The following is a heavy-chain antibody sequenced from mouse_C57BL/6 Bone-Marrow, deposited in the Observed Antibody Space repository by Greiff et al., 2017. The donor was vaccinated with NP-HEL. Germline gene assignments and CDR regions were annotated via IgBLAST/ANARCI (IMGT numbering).Heavy chain of an antibody. Sequence: EVKLEESGGGLVKPGGSLKLSCAASGFTFSSYAMSWVRQTPEKRLEWVATISDGGSYTYYPDNVKRRFTISRDNAKNNLYLQMSHLKSEDTAMYYGARDRGSWDGFAYWGQGTLVTVSA. CDR1: GFTFSSYA. J-gene: IGHJ3*01. D-gene: IGHD4-1*01. V-gene: IGHV5-4*01. CDR2: ISDGGSYT. CDR3: ARDRGSWDGFAY.